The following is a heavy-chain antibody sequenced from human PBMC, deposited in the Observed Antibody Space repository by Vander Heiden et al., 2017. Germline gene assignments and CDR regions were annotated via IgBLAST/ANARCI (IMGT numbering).Heavy chain of an antibody. D-gene: IGHD4-17*01. CDR1: GFTFSSYS. CDR3: ARATTVTTTPTIYYYYGMDV. V-gene: IGHV3-21*01. J-gene: IGHJ6*02. Sequence: EVQLVESGGGLVKPGGSLRLCCAASGFTFSSYSMNWVRQAPGKGLEWVSSSRSSSSYIYYADSVKGRVSSARDNAKNSLYLQMNSTRAEDTHAFYCARATTVTTTPTIYYYYGMDVWGQGNTVTVSS. CDR2: SRSSSSYI.